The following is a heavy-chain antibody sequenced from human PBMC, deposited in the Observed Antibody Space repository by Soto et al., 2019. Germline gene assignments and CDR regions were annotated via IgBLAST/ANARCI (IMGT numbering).Heavy chain of an antibody. Sequence: SETLSLTCTVSGGSISSYYWSWIRQPPGKGLEWIGYIYYSGSTNYNPSLKSRVTISVDTSKNQFSLKLSSVTAADTAVYYCTRLAGESDYSLDFDYWGQGTLVTVSS. CDR3: TRLAGESDYSLDFDY. J-gene: IGHJ4*02. CDR2: IYYSGST. V-gene: IGHV4-59*08. CDR1: GGSISSYY. D-gene: IGHD3-3*01.